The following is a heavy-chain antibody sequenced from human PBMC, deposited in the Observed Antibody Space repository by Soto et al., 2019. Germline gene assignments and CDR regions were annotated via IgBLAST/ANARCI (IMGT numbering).Heavy chain of an antibody. D-gene: IGHD3-3*01. CDR2: LSPATGKTKK. V-gene: IGHV1-8*01. CDR1: GYTFTNYD. CDR3: ARGGTAHYDLWSDPRGDGLAP. J-gene: IGHJ5*02. Sequence: QVQLLPSGAEVKRPGASVKVSCRASGYTFTNYDVSWVRQAAGQGLEWMGWLSPATGKTKKTYLPQFRDRVSMTWDTSVATAYLEVLDLTSDDTAVYYCARGGTAHYDLWSDPRGDGLAPWGQGTLVTVSS.